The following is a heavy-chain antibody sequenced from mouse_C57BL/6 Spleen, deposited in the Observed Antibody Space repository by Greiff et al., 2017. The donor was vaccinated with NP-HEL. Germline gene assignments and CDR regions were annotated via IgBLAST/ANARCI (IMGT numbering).Heavy chain of an antibody. CDR2: IDPSDSET. J-gene: IGHJ2*01. D-gene: IGHD1-1*01. CDR1: GYTFTSYW. Sequence: QVQLQQPGAELVRPGSSVKLSCKASGYTFTSYWMHWVKQRPIQGLEWIGNIDPSDSETHYNQKFKDKATLTVDKSSSTAYMQLSSLTSEDSAVYNCARGMHYYGSSPYYFDYWGQGTTLTVSS. CDR3: ARGMHYYGSSPYYFDY. V-gene: IGHV1-52*01.